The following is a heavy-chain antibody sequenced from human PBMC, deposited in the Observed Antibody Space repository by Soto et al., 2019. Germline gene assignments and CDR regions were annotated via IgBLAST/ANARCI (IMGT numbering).Heavy chain of an antibody. CDR3: AIPTLTPGLLGGSN. CDR1: GFTFSSYG. Sequence: QVQLVESGGGVVQPGRSLRLSCAASGFTFSSYGMHWVRQAPGKGLEWVAVISYDGSNKYYADSVKGRFTISRDNSKNTPYLQMNSLRAEDTAVYYCAIPTLTPGLLGGSNWGQGTLVTVSS. V-gene: IGHV3-30*03. J-gene: IGHJ4*02. D-gene: IGHD7-27*01. CDR2: ISYDGSNK.